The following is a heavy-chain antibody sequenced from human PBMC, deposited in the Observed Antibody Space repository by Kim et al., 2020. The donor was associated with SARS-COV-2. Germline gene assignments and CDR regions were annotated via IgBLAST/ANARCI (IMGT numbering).Heavy chain of an antibody. CDR3: ARERTEYSSGWYGMDV. CDR1: GGTFNTYG. CDR2: VIPIVGKS. V-gene: IGHV1-69*04. J-gene: IGHJ6*02. D-gene: IGHD6-19*01. Sequence: SVKVSCKASGGTFNTYGINWVRQAPGQGLEWMGRVIPIVGKSKYAQRFQGRLTITADTSTSTVYMGLSSLRSEDTAAYYCARERTEYSSGWYGMDVWGQ.